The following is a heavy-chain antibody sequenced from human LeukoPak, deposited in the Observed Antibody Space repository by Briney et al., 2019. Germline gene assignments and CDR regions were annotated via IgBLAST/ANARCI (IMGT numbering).Heavy chain of an antibody. J-gene: IGHJ4*02. Sequence: GASVKVSCKASGYTFTNYDINWVRQAPGQGLEWMGWINPNSGATNYAQRFQGRVTMTRDTSISTAYMEVSRLRSDDTAVYYCARGWFNWNAGVSGYWGQGTLVTVSS. CDR2: INPNSGAT. D-gene: IGHD1-20*01. CDR1: GYTFTNYD. V-gene: IGHV1-2*02. CDR3: ARGWFNWNAGVSGY.